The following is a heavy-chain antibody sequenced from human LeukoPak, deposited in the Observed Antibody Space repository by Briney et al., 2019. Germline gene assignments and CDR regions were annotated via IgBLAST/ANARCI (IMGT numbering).Heavy chain of an antibody. Sequence: GGSLRLSCAASGFTFSSYWMSWVRQAPGKWLEWVANIKQDGSEKYYVDSVKGRFTISRDNAKNSLYLQMNSLRAEDTAVYYCARDVSRAAPRFDYWGQGTLVTVSS. CDR2: IKQDGSEK. J-gene: IGHJ4*02. V-gene: IGHV3-7*01. D-gene: IGHD6-6*01. CDR3: ARDVSRAAPRFDY. CDR1: GFTFSSYW.